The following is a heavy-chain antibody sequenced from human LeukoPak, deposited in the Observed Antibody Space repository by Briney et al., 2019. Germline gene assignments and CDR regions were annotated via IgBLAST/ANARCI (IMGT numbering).Heavy chain of an antibody. V-gene: IGHV4-39*01. Sequence: SETLSLTCNVSGGSISSSSYYWGWIRQPPGKGLEWIGSIYYSGSTSYNPSLKSRLTISVDTSKNQFSLRLSSVTAADTAVYYCARLYSSDWYEFDYWGQGTLVTVSS. D-gene: IGHD6-19*01. CDR1: GGSISSSSYY. J-gene: IGHJ4*02. CDR3: ARLYSSDWYEFDY. CDR2: IYYSGST.